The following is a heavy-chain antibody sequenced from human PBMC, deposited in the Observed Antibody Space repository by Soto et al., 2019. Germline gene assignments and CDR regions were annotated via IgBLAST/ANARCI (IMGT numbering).Heavy chain of an antibody. V-gene: IGHV4-4*02. CDR1: SGSISSSNW. CDR2: IYHSGST. CDR3: ASPGYCSGGSCYSFDY. Sequence: QVQLQESGPGLVKPSGTLSLTCAVSSGSISSSNWWSWVRQPPGKGLEWIGEIYHSGSTNYNPSLKSRVTISVDKSKNQFSLKLSSVTAADTAVYYCASPGYCSGGSCYSFDYWGQGTLVTVSS. D-gene: IGHD2-15*01. J-gene: IGHJ4*02.